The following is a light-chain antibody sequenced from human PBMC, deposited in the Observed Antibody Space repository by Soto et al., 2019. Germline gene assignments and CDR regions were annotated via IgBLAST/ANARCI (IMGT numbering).Light chain of an antibody. CDR2: DVS. J-gene: IGLJ1*01. CDR1: SSDVGGYTY. Sequence: QSALTQPRSVSGSPGQSVSISCTGTSSDVGGYTYVSWYQQHPGKAPKVMIYDVSKRPSGVPGRFSGSKSGNTASLTISGLQSGDEADYYCCSYAGRYTYVFGTGTKVTVL. V-gene: IGLV2-11*01. CDR3: CSYAGRYTYV.